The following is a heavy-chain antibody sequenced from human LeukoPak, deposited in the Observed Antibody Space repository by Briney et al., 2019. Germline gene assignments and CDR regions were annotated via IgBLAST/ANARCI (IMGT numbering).Heavy chain of an antibody. CDR3: ASATIRGYSYGYSAFDI. CDR1: GYTFIGYY. D-gene: IGHD5-18*01. J-gene: IGHJ3*02. V-gene: IGHV1-46*03. CDR2: INPSGGST. Sequence: ASVKVSCKASGYTFIGYYLHWVRQAPGQGLEWMGIINPSGGSTSYAQKFQGRVTMTRDTSTSTVYMELSSLRSEDTAVYYCASATIRGYSYGYSAFDIWGQGTMVTVSS.